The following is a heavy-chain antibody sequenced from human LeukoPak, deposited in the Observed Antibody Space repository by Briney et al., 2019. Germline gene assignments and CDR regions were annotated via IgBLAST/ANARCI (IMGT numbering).Heavy chain of an antibody. CDR2: INTNTGNP. CDR3: VRNGIYPLIYYDY. CDR1: EYTFTYYT. Sequence: GASVRISCKASEYTFTYYTMNWVRQAPGQGLEWIGWINTNTGNPTYAQGFTGRFVFSLDTSASTAFLQISSLKAADTAVYYCVRNGIYPLIYYDYWGQGTLVTVSS. D-gene: IGHD5-12*01. J-gene: IGHJ4*02. V-gene: IGHV7-4-1*02.